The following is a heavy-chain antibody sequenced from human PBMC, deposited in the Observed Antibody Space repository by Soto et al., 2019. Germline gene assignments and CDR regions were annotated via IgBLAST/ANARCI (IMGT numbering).Heavy chain of an antibody. Sequence: QVQLEQSGTEVKEPGASVKVSCKASGYSFTSYNINWVRQTTGQGLEWMGWVNPSNGDACLAQRFQGRVTMSSDTSINTAFVEVSSLAPEYADIYFCARAPRPAAIAVLDHWGQGTLVSVSS. CDR1: GYSFTSYN. D-gene: IGHD2-2*01. CDR2: VNPSNGDA. J-gene: IGHJ4*02. CDR3: ARAPRPAAIAVLDH. V-gene: IGHV1-8*01.